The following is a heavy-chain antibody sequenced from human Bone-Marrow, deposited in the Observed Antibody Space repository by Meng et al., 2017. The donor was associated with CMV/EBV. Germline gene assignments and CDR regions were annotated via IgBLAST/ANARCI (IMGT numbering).Heavy chain of an antibody. J-gene: IGHJ6*02. CDR3: GRVYCSSTSCYKSPYGMDV. V-gene: IGHV3-74*01. Sequence: GGSLRLSCAASGFTFSSYWMHWVRQAPGKGLVWVSRINSDGSSTSYADSVKGRFTISRDNAKNTLYLQMNSLRAEETAVYYCGRVYCSSTSCYKSPYGMDVWGQGTTVTVSS. CDR2: INSDGSST. D-gene: IGHD2-2*02. CDR1: GFTFSSYW.